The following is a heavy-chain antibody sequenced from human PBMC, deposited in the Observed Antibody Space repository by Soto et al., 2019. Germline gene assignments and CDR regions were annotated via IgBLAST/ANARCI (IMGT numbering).Heavy chain of an antibody. CDR3: ARDVRVGEPDYFDD. D-gene: IGHD1-26*01. CDR2: IGADGTHK. J-gene: IGHJ4*02. V-gene: IGHV3-30*01. CDR1: GFIIPCCA. Sequence: QVRLVESGGGVVQPGRSLRLSCAASGFIIPCCAIHWIRQSPGKGLEWVAVIGADGTHKYYGDSVQGRFTISRDTSQNMVFLPMDSLTAEDTALYYCARDVRVGEPDYFDDWGQGTRVSVSS.